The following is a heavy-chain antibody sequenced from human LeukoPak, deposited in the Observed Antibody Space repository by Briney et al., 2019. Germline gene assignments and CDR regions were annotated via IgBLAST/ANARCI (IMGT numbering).Heavy chain of an antibody. V-gene: IGHV3-53*01. Sequence: PGGSLRLSCAASGFTVSSNYMNWVRQAPGKGLEWVSVIYTGGNTYYADSVKGRFTISRDNAKNSLYLQMNSLRAEDTAVYYCAREYLEEEDTYYFDYWGQGTLVTVSS. CDR1: GFTVSSNY. CDR3: AREYLEEEDTYYFDY. D-gene: IGHD2-2*02. CDR2: IYTGGNT. J-gene: IGHJ4*02.